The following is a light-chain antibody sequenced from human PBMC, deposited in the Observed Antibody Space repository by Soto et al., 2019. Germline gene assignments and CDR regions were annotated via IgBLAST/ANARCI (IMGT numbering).Light chain of an antibody. CDR2: RNN. CDR1: SSNIGSNY. CDR3: APPDATLSPFSV. Sequence: QSVLSQPPSASVTPGRSVTISCSGSSSNIGSNYVYWYQQLPGTAPKLLIYRNNQRPSGVPDRFSGSKSGTSASLAISGLRSGDDVVYYCAPPDATLSPFSVF. V-gene: IGLV1-47*01. J-gene: IGLJ1*01.